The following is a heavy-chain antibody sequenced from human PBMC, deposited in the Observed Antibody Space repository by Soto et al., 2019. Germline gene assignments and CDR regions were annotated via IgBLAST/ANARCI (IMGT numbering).Heavy chain of an antibody. CDR3: ARDLPVFRYFDWLPIY. CDR1: GFTFSSYG. CDR2: IWYDGSNK. D-gene: IGHD3-9*01. V-gene: IGHV3-33*01. J-gene: IGHJ4*02. Sequence: QVQLVESGGGVVQPGRSLRLSCAASGFTFSSYGMHWVRQAPGKGLEWVAVIWYDGSNKYYADSVKGRFTISRDNSKNTLYLKMNGRRAEDTVVYYWARDLPVFRYFDWLPIYWGQGTLVPVPS.